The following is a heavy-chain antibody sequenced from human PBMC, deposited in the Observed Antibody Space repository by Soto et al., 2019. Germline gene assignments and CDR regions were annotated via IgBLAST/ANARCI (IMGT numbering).Heavy chain of an antibody. Sequence: GGSLRLSCAASGFTFSSYWMHWVRQAPGKGLVWVSRINSDGSSTSYADSVKGRFTISRDNAKNTLYLQMNSLRAEDTAVYYCAKDSPSMVRGVIIPDYWGQGTLVTVSS. D-gene: IGHD3-10*01. CDR1: GFTFSSYW. CDR2: INSDGSST. CDR3: AKDSPSMVRGVIIPDY. V-gene: IGHV3-74*01. J-gene: IGHJ4*02.